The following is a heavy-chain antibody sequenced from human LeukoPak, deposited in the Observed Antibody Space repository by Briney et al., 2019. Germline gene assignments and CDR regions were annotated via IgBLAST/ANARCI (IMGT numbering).Heavy chain of an antibody. Sequence: GGSLRLSCAASGFTFSSYSMSWVRQAPGKGLEWVSSISSSSSYIYYADSVKGRFTISRDNAKNSLYLQMNSLRAEDTAVYYCARDLSVTTAFDIWGQGTMVTVSS. CDR2: ISSSSSYI. D-gene: IGHD4-17*01. J-gene: IGHJ3*02. CDR1: GFTFSSYS. CDR3: ARDLSVTTAFDI. V-gene: IGHV3-21*01.